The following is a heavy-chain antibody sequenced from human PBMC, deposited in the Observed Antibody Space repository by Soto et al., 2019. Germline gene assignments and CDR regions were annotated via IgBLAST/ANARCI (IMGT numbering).Heavy chain of an antibody. Sequence: ASVKVSCKASGYTFTSYGISWVRQAPGQGLELMGWISAYNGNTNYAQKLQGRVTITTDTSTSTANKELRSLRSDDTAVYYFARVGGYEGGYYYYYYMDVWGKGTTVTVSS. D-gene: IGHD5-12*01. CDR2: ISAYNGNT. V-gene: IGHV1-18*01. CDR3: ARVGGYEGGYYYYYYMDV. CDR1: GYTFTSYG. J-gene: IGHJ6*03.